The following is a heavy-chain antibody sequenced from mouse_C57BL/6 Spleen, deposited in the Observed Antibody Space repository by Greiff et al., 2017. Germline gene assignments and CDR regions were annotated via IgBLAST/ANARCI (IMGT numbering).Heavy chain of an antibody. D-gene: IGHD1-1*01. J-gene: IGHJ3*01. CDR1: GFNIKDYY. V-gene: IGHV14-1*01. CDR3: TTEFYYGSSSEGFAY. CDR2: IDPGDGDT. Sequence: VQLQQSGAELVRPGASVKLSCTASGFNIKDYYMHWVKQRPEQGLEWIGSIDPGDGDTKYAPTFKGKATMTADKSSNTAYLQLSSLTSEVTAVYSCTTEFYYGSSSEGFAYWGQGTLVTVSA.